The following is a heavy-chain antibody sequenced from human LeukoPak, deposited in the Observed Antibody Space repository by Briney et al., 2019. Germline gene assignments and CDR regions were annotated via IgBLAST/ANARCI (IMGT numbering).Heavy chain of an antibody. D-gene: IGHD2-15*01. J-gene: IGHJ3*02. Sequence: GGSLRLSCAASGFIFSSYGMHWVRQAPGKGLEWVAVISYDGGNISYTDSVKGRFTISRDNSKKTLYLQMNSLRAEDTAVYYCAKRGYCRGGTCFSHDAFDIWGQGTMVTVSS. CDR1: GFIFSSYG. V-gene: IGHV3-30*18. CDR2: ISYDGGNI. CDR3: AKRGYCRGGTCFSHDAFDI.